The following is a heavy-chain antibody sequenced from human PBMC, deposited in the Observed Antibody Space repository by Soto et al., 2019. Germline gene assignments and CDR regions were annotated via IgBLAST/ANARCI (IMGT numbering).Heavy chain of an antibody. CDR1: GYTISSYA. V-gene: IGHV3-23*01. CDR3: AKAIAAPGY. CDR2: ISGIGGST. J-gene: IGHJ4*02. Sequence: PGGSLRLSCAASGYTISSYAMSWVRQAPGEGLEWVSAISGIGGSTYYADSVKVRLTISRDNAKNALYLQMNSLRAEDTAVYYCAKAIAAPGYWGQGTLVTVSS. D-gene: IGHD6-25*01.